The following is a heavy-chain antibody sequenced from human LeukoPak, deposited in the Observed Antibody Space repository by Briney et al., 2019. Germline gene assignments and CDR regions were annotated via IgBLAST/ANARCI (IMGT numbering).Heavy chain of an antibody. D-gene: IGHD3-22*01. Sequence: PSETLSLTCTVSGGSISSYYWSWIRQPPGKGLEWIGYIHYSGSTNYNPSLKSRVTISVDTSKNQFSLKLSSVTAADTAVYYCARTPRITYYYDSSGYYFDYWGQGTLVTVSS. CDR2: IHYSGST. CDR3: ARTPRITYYYDSSGYYFDY. J-gene: IGHJ4*02. V-gene: IGHV4-59*08. CDR1: GGSISSYY.